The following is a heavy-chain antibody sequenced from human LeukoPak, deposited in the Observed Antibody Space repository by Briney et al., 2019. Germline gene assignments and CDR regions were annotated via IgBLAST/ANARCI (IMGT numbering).Heavy chain of an antibody. CDR2: IYYSGST. CDR3: ARPYYYGSGNYYNWYLDL. CDR1: GDSTNNYY. D-gene: IGHD3-10*01. Sequence: PSETLSLTCTVSGDSTNNYYWSWIRQPPGKGLEYIGYIYYSGSTNYNPSLKSRVTMSVDTSKNQFSLKLSSVTVADTAVYYCARPYYYGSGNYYNWYLDLWGRGTLVTVSS. J-gene: IGHJ2*01. V-gene: IGHV4-59*01.